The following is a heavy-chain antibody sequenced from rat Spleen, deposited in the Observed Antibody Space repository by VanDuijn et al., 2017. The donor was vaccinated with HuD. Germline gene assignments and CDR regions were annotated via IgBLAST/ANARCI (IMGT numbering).Heavy chain of an antibody. D-gene: IGHD1-4*01. CDR2: ISPSGATT. Sequence: EVQLVESGGGLVQPGSPLKLSCAASGFTFSSNWLNWIRQAPTKGLEWVTSISPSGATTNYRDSVKGRFTISRDNARGTLYLQMDSLRSEDTATYYCARVGTRVSRFAYWGQGTLVTVSS. J-gene: IGHJ3*01. V-gene: IGHV5-19*01. CDR3: ARVGTRVSRFAY. CDR1: GFTFSSNW.